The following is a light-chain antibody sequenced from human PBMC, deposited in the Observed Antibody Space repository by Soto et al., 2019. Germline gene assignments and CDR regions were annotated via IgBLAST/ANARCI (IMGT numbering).Light chain of an antibody. V-gene: IGLV2-23*02. CDR2: EVS. CDR3: CSYAGSSIFYV. J-gene: IGLJ1*01. Sequence: QSALTHPASVSGSPGQSITISCTGTSSDVGSYNLVSWYQQHPGKAPKLMIYEVSKRPSGVSNRFSGSKSGNTASLTISGLQAEDEADYYCCSYAGSSIFYVFGTGTKLTVL. CDR1: SSDVGSYNL.